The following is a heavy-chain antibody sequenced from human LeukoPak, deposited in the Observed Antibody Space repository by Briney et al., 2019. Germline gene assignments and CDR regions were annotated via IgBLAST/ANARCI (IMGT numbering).Heavy chain of an antibody. CDR3: AASSGYWRKGNYFDY. CDR2: IIPIFNTA. CDR1: GGTFNSYA. Sequence: ASVKVSCKASGGTFNSYAINWVRQAPGQGLEWMGGIIPIFNTANYAQKFQGRVTITADKSTSTAYMELSSLRSEDTAVYYCAASSGYWRKGNYFDYWGQGTLVTVSS. D-gene: IGHD3-22*01. J-gene: IGHJ4*02. V-gene: IGHV1-69*06.